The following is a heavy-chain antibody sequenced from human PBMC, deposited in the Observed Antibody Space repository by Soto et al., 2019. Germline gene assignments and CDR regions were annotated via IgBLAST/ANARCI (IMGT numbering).Heavy chain of an antibody. Sequence: QVQLVQSGAEVKKPGASVKVSCKASGYTFTSYAMHWVRQAPGQRLEWMGWINAGNGNTKYSQKFRGRVTITRDTSASTAYMELSSLRSEDTAVYYCAQQTVTPGTRFDYWGQGTRVTVSS. V-gene: IGHV1-3*01. CDR3: AQQTVTPGTRFDY. D-gene: IGHD4-17*01. CDR2: INAGNGNT. CDR1: GYTFTSYA. J-gene: IGHJ4*02.